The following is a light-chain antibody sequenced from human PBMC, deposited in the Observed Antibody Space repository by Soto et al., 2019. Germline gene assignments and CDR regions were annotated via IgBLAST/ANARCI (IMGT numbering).Light chain of an antibody. CDR1: QGISNY. V-gene: IGKV1-27*01. CDR3: QKHNSAPFT. Sequence: DIQMTQSPSSLSASVGDRVTITCRASQGISNYLAWYQQKPGKVPKLLIYAASTLQLGVPSRFSGSGSGTDFTLTISSQQPEDVATYYCQKHNSAPFTFGPGTKVDIK. J-gene: IGKJ3*01. CDR2: AAS.